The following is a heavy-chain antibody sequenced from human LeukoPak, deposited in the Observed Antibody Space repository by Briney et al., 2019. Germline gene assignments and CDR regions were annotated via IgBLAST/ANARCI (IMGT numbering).Heavy chain of an antibody. CDR2: ISGSGGST. V-gene: IGHV3-23*01. CDR1: GFTFSSYA. D-gene: IGHD2-15*01. Sequence: GGSLRLSCAASGFTFSSYAMSWVRQAPGKGLEWVSAISGSGGSTYYADSVKGRFTISRDNSKNTLYLQMNSLRAEDTAVYYCAKSYCSGGSCYNFDYWGQGTLVTVSS. CDR3: AKSYCSGGSCYNFDY. J-gene: IGHJ4*02.